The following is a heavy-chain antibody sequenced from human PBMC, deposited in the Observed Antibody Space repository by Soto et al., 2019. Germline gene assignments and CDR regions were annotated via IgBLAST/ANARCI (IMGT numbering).Heavy chain of an antibody. D-gene: IGHD6-13*01. V-gene: IGHV3-30*18. J-gene: IGHJ4*02. Sequence: PGGSLRLSCAASGFTFSSYGMHWVRQAPGKGLEWVAVISYDGSNKYYADSVKGRFTISRDNSKNTLYLQMNSLRAEDTAVYYCAKSQQQLVYPCDYWGQGTLVTVSS. CDR3: AKSQQQLVYPCDY. CDR1: GFTFSSYG. CDR2: ISYDGSNK.